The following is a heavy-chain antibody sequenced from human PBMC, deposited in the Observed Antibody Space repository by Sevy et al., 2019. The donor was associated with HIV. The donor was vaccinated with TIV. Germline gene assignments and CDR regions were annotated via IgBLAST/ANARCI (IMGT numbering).Heavy chain of an antibody. V-gene: IGHV3-23*01. J-gene: IGHJ4*02. Sequence: GGSLRLSCAASGFAFYDYSMSWIRQAPGKGLEWVATLFFGCGKINYADSVKGRLTISRDNSTNSFYLQMDNLRVEDTALYYCAREGCTRPHDYWGQGTRVTVSS. CDR1: GFAFYDYS. CDR2: LFFGCGKI. D-gene: IGHD2-8*01. CDR3: AREGCTRPHDY.